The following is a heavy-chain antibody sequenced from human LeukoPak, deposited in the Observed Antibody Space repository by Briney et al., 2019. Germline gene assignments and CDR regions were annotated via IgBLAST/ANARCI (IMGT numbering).Heavy chain of an antibody. J-gene: IGHJ4*02. V-gene: IGHV1-2*02. CDR3: ARVTEHYYDSSGCLDY. Sequence: ASVKVSCKASGYTFTGYYMHWVRQAPGQGLEWMGWINPNSGGTNSAQKFQGRVTMTRDTSISTAYMELSRLRSDDTAVYYCARVTEHYYDSSGCLDYWGQGTLVTVSS. D-gene: IGHD3-22*01. CDR2: INPNSGGT. CDR1: GYTFTGYY.